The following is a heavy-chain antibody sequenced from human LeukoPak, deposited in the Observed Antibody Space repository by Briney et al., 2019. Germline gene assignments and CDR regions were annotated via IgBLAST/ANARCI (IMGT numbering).Heavy chain of an antibody. J-gene: IGHJ4*02. CDR3: ARDLYCSSTSCSQTFDY. V-gene: IGHV3-74*01. CDR1: GFTFSSYW. D-gene: IGHD2-2*01. Sequence: GGSLRLSCAASGFTFSSYWMHWVRQAPGKGLVWVSRINSDGSSTSYADSVKGRFTISRDNAKNTLYLQMNSLRAEDTAVYYCARDLYCSSTSCSQTFDYWGQGTLVTVSS. CDR2: INSDGSST.